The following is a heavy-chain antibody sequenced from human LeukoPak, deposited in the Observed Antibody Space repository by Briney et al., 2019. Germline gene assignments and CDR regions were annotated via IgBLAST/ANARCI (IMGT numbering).Heavy chain of an antibody. D-gene: IGHD3-22*01. CDR2: IYYSGST. V-gene: IGHV4-39*01. Sequence: SETLSLTCTVSGGSISSSSYYWGWIRQPPGKGLEWIGSIYYSGSTYYNPSLKSRVTISVDTSKNQFSLKLSSVTAADTAVYYCARGSYYDSSGYYLGAFDIWGQGTMVTVSS. CDR1: GGSISSSSYY. CDR3: ARGSYYDSSGYYLGAFDI. J-gene: IGHJ3*02.